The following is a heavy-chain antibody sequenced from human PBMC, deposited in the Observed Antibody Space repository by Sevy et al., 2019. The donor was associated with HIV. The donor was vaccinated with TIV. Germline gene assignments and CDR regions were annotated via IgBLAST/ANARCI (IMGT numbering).Heavy chain of an antibody. CDR3: ARDFTIFGVVSGIDY. V-gene: IGHV3-21*01. CDR2: ISDDSRYI. D-gene: IGHD3-3*01. Sequence: GGSLRLSCAASGFTFRSYSMNWVRQAPGKGLEWLSSISDDSRYIYYSDTVKGRFTISRANAKSSLYLQMNSLRVEDTAIYYCARDFTIFGVVSGIDYWDQGNLVTVSS. CDR1: GFTFRSYS. J-gene: IGHJ4*02.